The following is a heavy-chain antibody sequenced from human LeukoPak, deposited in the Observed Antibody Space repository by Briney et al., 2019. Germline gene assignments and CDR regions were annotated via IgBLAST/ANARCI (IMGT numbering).Heavy chain of an antibody. D-gene: IGHD6-19*01. CDR3: ARDHNSGWFNTDVLEYFQH. V-gene: IGHV3-48*03. J-gene: IGHJ1*01. Sequence: GGSLRLSCAASGFTFSSYEMNWVRQAPGKGLEWVSHISTTGNTKYYADSVIGRFSISRDNAKNSVYLQMNSLRPEDTAVYYCARDHNSGWFNTDVLEYFQHWGQGTLVTVSS. CDR1: GFTFSSYE. CDR2: ISTTGNTK.